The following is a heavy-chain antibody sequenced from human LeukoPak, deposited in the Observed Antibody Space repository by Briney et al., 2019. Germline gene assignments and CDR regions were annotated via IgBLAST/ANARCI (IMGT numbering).Heavy chain of an antibody. D-gene: IGHD5-18*01. J-gene: IGHJ6*02. V-gene: IGHV3-11*04. CDR3: ARDPQESREAMVLSRYYGMDV. CDR1: GFSFSDYY. CDR2: ISSSGTTI. Sequence: GGSLRLSCAASGFSFSDYYMTWIRQAPGKGLEWLSYISSSGTTIYYADSMKGRFTISRDNAKNSLYLQMNSLRAEDTAVYYCARDPQESREAMVLSRYYGMDVWGQGTTVTVSS.